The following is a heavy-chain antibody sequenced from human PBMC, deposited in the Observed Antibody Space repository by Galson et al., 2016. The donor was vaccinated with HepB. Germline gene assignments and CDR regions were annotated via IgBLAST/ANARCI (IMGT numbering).Heavy chain of an antibody. J-gene: IGHJ6*02. CDR2: ISSSGNTI. Sequence: SLRLSCAASGFTFSSYWMHWVRQAPGKGLEWVSYISSSGNTIYYADSVKGRFTISRDNAKNSLYLQMNSLRAEDTAVYYCARDWIPYYYYGMDVWGQGTTVTVSS. CDR1: GFTFSSYW. V-gene: IGHV3-48*04. CDR3: ARDWIPYYYYGMDV. D-gene: IGHD5-18*01.